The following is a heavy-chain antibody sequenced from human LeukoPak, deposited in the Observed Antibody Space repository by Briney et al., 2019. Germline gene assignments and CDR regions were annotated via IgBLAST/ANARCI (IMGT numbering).Heavy chain of an antibody. V-gene: IGHV4-34*01. J-gene: IGHJ4*02. CDR2: INHSGST. Sequence: SETLSLTCTVSGASIRNYYWSWIRQPPGKGLEWIGEINHSGSTNYNPSLKSRVTISVDTSKNQFSLKLSSVTAADTAVYYCARLGRILYPPRYFDYWGQGTLVTVSS. D-gene: IGHD2-8*01. CDR3: ARLGRILYPPRYFDY. CDR1: GASIRNYY.